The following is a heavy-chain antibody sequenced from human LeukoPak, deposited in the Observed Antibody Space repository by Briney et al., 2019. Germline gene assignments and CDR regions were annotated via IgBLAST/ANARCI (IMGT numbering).Heavy chain of an antibody. J-gene: IGHJ4*02. CDR2: IIHSGSS. CDR1: GGSFSDYS. CDR3: AGGSPGY. V-gene: IGHV4-34*01. Sequence: SETLSLTCAVYGGSFSDYSWTWIRQSPGKALEWIGEIIHSGSSHYNPSLKSRVTISVDTSKNQFSLKLTSVTAADTAVYFCAGGSPGYWGQGTLVTVSS.